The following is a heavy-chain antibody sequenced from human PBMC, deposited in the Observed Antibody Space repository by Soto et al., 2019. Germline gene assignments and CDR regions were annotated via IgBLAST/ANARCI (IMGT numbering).Heavy chain of an antibody. CDR3: ARDLGCSGGSCYFHYYYYYYMDV. D-gene: IGHD2-15*01. CDR1: GYTFTSYG. J-gene: IGHJ6*03. Sequence: ASVKVSCKASGYTFTSYGISWVRQAPGQGLEWMGWISAYNGNTNYAQKLQGRVTMTTDTSTSTAYMELRSLRSDDTAVYYCARDLGCSGGSCYFHYYYYYYMDVWGKGTTVTVSS. V-gene: IGHV1-18*01. CDR2: ISAYNGNT.